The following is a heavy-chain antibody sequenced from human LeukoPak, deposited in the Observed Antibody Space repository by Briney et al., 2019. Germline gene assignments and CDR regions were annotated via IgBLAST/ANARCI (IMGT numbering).Heavy chain of an antibody. Sequence: GGSLRLSCAASGFTFSSHAMSWVRQAPGEGLEWVSAISGSGGSTYYADSVKGRFTISRDNSKNTLYLQMNSLRAEDTAVYYCAYSRGGKFDYWGQGTLVTVSS. J-gene: IGHJ4*02. CDR2: ISGSGGST. CDR1: GFTFSSHA. CDR3: AYSRGGKFDY. V-gene: IGHV3-23*01. D-gene: IGHD6-13*01.